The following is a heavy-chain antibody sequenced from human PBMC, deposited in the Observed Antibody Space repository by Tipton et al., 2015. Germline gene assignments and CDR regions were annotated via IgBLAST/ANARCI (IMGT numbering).Heavy chain of an antibody. CDR2: IKQDGSEK. CDR3: APDYGGNSGGVY. J-gene: IGHJ4*02. V-gene: IGHV3-7*01. CDR1: GFTFSSYW. Sequence: GSLRLSCAASGFTFSSYWMTWVRQAPGKGLEWVANIKQDGSEKYYVDSVKGRFTISIDNAKKSLYLQMNSLRAEDTAMYYCAPDYGGNSGGVYWGQGTLVTVSS. D-gene: IGHD4-23*01.